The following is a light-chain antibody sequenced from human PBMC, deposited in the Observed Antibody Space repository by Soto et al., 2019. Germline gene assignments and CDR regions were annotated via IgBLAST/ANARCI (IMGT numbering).Light chain of an antibody. J-gene: IGLJ2*01. CDR1: GRDIGAYDY. CDR3: CSYAGRSTWDVV. Sequence: QSALTQPASVSGSPGQSITISCTGSGRDIGAYDYVSWYQQHPGKAPKLLIYGVNNRPSGVSNRFSGSKSGSTASLTISGLQAEDEADYYCCSYAGRSTWDVVFGGGTKVTVL. CDR2: GVN. V-gene: IGLV2-14*01.